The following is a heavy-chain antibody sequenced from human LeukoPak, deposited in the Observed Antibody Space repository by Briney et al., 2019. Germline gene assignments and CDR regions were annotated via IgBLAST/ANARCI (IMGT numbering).Heavy chain of an antibody. CDR3: AKALAARPSYFPDY. D-gene: IGHD6-6*01. J-gene: IGHJ4*02. V-gene: IGHV3-9*01. Sequence: PGGSLRLSCAASGFTFDDYAMHWVRQAPGKGLEWVSGISWNIGSIGYADSVKGRFTISRDNAKNSLYLQMNSLRAEDTALYYCAKALAARPSYFPDYWGKGTLVTVSS. CDR2: ISWNIGSI. CDR1: GFTFDDYA.